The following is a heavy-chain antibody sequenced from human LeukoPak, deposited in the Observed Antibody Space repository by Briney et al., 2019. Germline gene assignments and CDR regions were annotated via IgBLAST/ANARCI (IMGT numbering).Heavy chain of an antibody. CDR1: GFTFSGPA. CDR3: TSGIAAAAVKVVDY. J-gene: IGHJ4*02. V-gene: IGHV3-73*01. Sequence: GGFLRLSCAASGFTFSGPAMHWVRQASGKGLEWVGRIRSKANSYATAYAASVKGRFTISRDDSKNTAYLQMNSLKTEDTAVYYCTSGIAAAAVKVVDYWGQGTLVTVSS. D-gene: IGHD6-13*01. CDR2: IRSKANSYAT.